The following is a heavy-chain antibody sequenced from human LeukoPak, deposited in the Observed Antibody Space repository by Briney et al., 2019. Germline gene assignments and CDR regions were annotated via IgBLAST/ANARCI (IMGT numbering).Heavy chain of an antibody. CDR2: VYHSGST. D-gene: IGHD5-18*01. Sequence: SGTPSLTCAVSGGSISSSDWWRWVRQPPGKGLEWIGEVYHSGSTKHNPSLMSRVTMSVDKSKNQFSLRLSSVTAADTAVYYCAREYGIQLWTRYFDYWGQGTLVTVSS. CDR3: AREYGIQLWTRYFDY. V-gene: IGHV4-4*02. J-gene: IGHJ4*02. CDR1: GGSISSSDW.